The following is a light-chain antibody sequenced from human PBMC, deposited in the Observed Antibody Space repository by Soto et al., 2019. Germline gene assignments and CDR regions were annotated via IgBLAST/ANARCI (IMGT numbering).Light chain of an antibody. Sequence: QSALTQPASVSVSPGQSITISCTGTSSDVGGYNYVSWYQQHPGKAPKLMIYDVSNRPSGVSNRFSGSKSGNTASLTISGLQAEDEADYYCSSYTSSSIFVVFGGGTKLTVL. CDR2: DVS. CDR3: SSYTSSSIFVV. V-gene: IGLV2-14*01. CDR1: SSDVGGYNY. J-gene: IGLJ2*01.